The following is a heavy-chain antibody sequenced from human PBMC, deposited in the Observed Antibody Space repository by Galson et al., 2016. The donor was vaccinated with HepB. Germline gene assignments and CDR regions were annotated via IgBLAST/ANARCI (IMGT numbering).Heavy chain of an antibody. V-gene: IGHV1-18*01. CDR3: ARDRGWELGYYYYYGMDV. D-gene: IGHD1-26*01. CDR2: INAYNGNT. J-gene: IGHJ6*02. CDR1: GYTFTSYG. Sequence: SVKVSCKASGYTFTSYGTSWVRQAPGQGLEWMGWINAYNGNTNYGQNLQGRVTMTTDTTTSTAYMELRSLRSDDTAVYYCARDRGWELGYYYYYGMDVWGQGTTVTVSS.